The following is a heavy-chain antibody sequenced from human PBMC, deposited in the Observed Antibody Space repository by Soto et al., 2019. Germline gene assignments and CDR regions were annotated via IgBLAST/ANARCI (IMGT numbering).Heavy chain of an antibody. J-gene: IGHJ6*02. CDR2: ISYDGSNK. D-gene: IGHD5-18*01. CDR3: ANTLPPGMDTPDCLYCMDV. CDR1: GFTFSSYG. V-gene: IGHV3-30*18. Sequence: PGGSLRLSCAASGFTFSSYGMHWVRQAPGKGLEWVAVISYDGSNKYYADSVKGRFTISRDNSKNTLYLQMNSLRAEDTAVYYCANTLPPGMDTPDCLYCMDVWGQGTTVTVSS.